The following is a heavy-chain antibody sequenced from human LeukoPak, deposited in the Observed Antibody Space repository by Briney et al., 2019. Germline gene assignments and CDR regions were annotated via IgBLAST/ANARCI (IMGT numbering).Heavy chain of an antibody. D-gene: IGHD3-9*01. Sequence: ASVKVSCKASGYTFTSYHIHWVRQAPGQGLEWMGIINPSGGRTSYAQKFQGRVTMTRDMSTSTVYMELSSLRAEDTAVYYCAKGKWGLTINNFDVWGQGTMVTVSS. J-gene: IGHJ3*01. V-gene: IGHV1-46*01. CDR3: AKGKWGLTINNFDV. CDR2: INPSGGRT. CDR1: GYTFTSYH.